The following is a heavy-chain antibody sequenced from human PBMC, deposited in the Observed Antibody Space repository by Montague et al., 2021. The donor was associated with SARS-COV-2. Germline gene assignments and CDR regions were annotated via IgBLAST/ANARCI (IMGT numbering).Heavy chain of an antibody. CDR1: GFTFSSYA. V-gene: IGHV3-23*01. Sequence: SLRLSCAASGFTFSSYALSWVRQAPGKGLEWVSAISGSGGSTYYADSVKGRFTISRDNSKNTLYLQMNSLRAEDTAVYYCAKGYRGIAAAGTYYYYGMGVWGQGTTVTVSS. J-gene: IGHJ6*02. D-gene: IGHD6-13*01. CDR2: ISGSGGST. CDR3: AKGYRGIAAAGTYYYYGMGV.